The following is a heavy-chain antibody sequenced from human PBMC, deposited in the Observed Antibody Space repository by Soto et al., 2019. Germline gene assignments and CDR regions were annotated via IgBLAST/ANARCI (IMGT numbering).Heavy chain of an antibody. CDR2: IDPADSET. J-gene: IGHJ6*02. CDR3: ARLGQGGYVQGMDV. Sequence: ESLKISCKGSGYNFITYWIAWVRQKPGKGLEWMGIIDPADSETKYSPSFQGQVTISVDKSINTAYLQWSSLKASDTAMYYCARLGQGGYVQGMDVWGQGTTVTVSS. CDR1: GYNFITYW. V-gene: IGHV5-51*01. D-gene: IGHD5-12*01.